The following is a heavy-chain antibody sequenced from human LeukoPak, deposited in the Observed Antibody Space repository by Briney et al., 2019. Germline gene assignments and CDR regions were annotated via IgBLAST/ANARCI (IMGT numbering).Heavy chain of an antibody. CDR1: GGSISGYY. V-gene: IGHV4-59*08. D-gene: IGHD1-20*01. CDR2: VYYSENT. J-gene: IGHJ4*02. CDR3: TRRVAITGTPRAYFDY. Sequence: SETLSLTCSVSGGSISGYYWSWVRQPPGKELEWIGCVYYSENTKYNPSLESGGTISLETSKNKISQWLNSVTTADTAVYFCTRRVAITGTPRAYFDYWGQGILVTVSS.